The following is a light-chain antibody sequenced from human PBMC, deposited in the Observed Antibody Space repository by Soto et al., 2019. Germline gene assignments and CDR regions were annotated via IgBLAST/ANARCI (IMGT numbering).Light chain of an antibody. Sequence: DIVMTQSPDSLAVPLGERTTISCKSSQSVLSSSNNQNYLAWYQQKPGQPPKLLIYWASTRESGVPDRISGSGSGTDFTLTISSLQAEDAAVYYCQQYYGSPITFGPGTKVDIK. CDR1: QSVLSSSNNQNY. CDR2: WAS. J-gene: IGKJ3*01. CDR3: QQYYGSPIT. V-gene: IGKV4-1*01.